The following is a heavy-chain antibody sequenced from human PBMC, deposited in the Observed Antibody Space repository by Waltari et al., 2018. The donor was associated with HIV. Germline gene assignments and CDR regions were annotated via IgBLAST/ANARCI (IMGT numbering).Heavy chain of an antibody. V-gene: IGHV3-7*01. CDR3: ARVDYGCIDY. J-gene: IGHJ4*02. CDR1: GCSFGSHC. Sequence: EVHLVESGGGLVQPGGSLRLSCAASGCSFGSHCLSWVRQPPGKGLEWVANIKEDGSEKYYVDSLKGRFTISRDNAKNSLFLQMNSLRDEDTAEYYCARVDYGCIDYWGQGTLVTVSS. CDR2: IKEDGSEK. D-gene: IGHD4-17*01.